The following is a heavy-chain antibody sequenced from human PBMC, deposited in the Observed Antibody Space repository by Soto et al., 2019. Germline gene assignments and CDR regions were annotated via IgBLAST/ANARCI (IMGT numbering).Heavy chain of an antibody. CDR3: ALYYDFWSGYYTRFDY. V-gene: IGHV4-34*01. Sequence: NPSETLSLTCAVYGGSFSGYYWSWIRQPPGKGLEWIGEINHSGSTNYNPSLKSRVTISVDTSKNQFSLKLSSVTAADTAVYYCALYYDFWSGYYTRFDYWGQGTLVTVSS. CDR1: GGSFSGYY. D-gene: IGHD3-3*01. J-gene: IGHJ4*02. CDR2: INHSGST.